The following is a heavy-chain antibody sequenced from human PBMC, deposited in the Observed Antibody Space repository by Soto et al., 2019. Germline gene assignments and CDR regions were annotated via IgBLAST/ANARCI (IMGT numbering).Heavy chain of an antibody. CDR1: GGSFSGYY. V-gene: IGHV4-34*01. D-gene: IGHD2-15*01. J-gene: IGHJ3*02. CDR3: ARVRVVVVAATGAFDI. CDR2: INHSRST. Sequence: QVQLQQWGAGLLKPSETLSLTCAVYGGSFSGYYWSWIRQPPGKGLEWIGEINHSRSTNYNPSLKSRVTISVDTSKNQFSLKLSSVTAADTAVYYCARVRVVVVAATGAFDIWGQGTMVTVSS.